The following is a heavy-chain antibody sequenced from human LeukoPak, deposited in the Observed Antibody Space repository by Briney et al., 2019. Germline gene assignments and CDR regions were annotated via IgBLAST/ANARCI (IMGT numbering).Heavy chain of an antibody. V-gene: IGHV3-30*02. CDR1: GFTFSSYG. CDR2: IRYDGSNK. CDR3: AKGSGYDVDY. D-gene: IGHD5-12*01. J-gene: IGHJ4*02. Sequence: GSLRLSCAASGFTFSSYGMHWVRQAPGKGLEWVAFIRYDGSNKYYADSVKGRFTISRDNSKSTLYLQMNSLRAEDTAVYYCAKGSGYDVDYWGQGTLVTVSS.